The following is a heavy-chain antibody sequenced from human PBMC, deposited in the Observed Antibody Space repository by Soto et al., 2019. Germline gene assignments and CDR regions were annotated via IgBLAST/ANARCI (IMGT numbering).Heavy chain of an antibody. CDR3: AASSGYSGYDLGY. J-gene: IGHJ4*02. CDR2: IVVGSGNT. CDR1: GFTFTSSA. D-gene: IGHD5-12*01. Sequence: SVKVSCKAFGFTFTSSAMQWVRQARGQRLEWIGWIVVGSGNTNYAQKFQERVTITRDMSTSTAYMELSSLRSEDTAVYYCAASSGYSGYDLGYWGQGTLVTVSS. V-gene: IGHV1-58*02.